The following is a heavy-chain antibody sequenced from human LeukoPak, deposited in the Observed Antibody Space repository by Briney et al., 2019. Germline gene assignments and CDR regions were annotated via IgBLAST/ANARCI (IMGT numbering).Heavy chain of an antibody. D-gene: IGHD4-17*01. V-gene: IGHV3-48*01. Sequence: GGSLRLSCAASGFTFSSYSMNWVRQAPGKGLEWVSYISSSSSTIYYADSVKGRFTISRDNAKNSLYLQMNSLRAEDTAVYYCARDRNDYGDCLMDVWGQGTTVTVSS. J-gene: IGHJ6*02. CDR1: GFTFSSYS. CDR3: ARDRNDYGDCLMDV. CDR2: ISSSSSTI.